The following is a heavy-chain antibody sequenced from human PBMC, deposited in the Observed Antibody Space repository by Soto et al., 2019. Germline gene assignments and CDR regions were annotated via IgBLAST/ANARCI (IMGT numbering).Heavy chain of an antibody. CDR3: ARALGWGYYDSSGYYFDY. J-gene: IGHJ4*02. CDR2: IYHSGST. V-gene: IGHV4-38-2*01. D-gene: IGHD3-22*01. Sequence: SETLSLTCAVSGYSISSGYYWGWIRQPPGKGLEWIGSIYHSGSTYYNPSLKSRVTMSVDTSKNQFSLKLSSVTAADTAVYYCARALGWGYYDSSGYYFDYWGQGTLVTVSS. CDR1: GYSISSGYY.